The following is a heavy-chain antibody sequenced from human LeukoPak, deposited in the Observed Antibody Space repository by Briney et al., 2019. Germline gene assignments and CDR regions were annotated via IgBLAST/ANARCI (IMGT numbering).Heavy chain of an antibody. CDR2: IYYSGST. J-gene: IGHJ3*02. CDR1: GGSIGSSSYY. D-gene: IGHD2-15*01. V-gene: IGHV4-39*01. CDR3: ARRVAATDAFDI. Sequence: SSETLSLTCTVPGGSIGSSSYYWGWIRQPPGKGLEWIGRIYYSGSTYYNPPLNSRVTISVDTSKNQFSLKLSSVTAADTAVYYCARRVAATDAFDIWGQGTMVTVSS.